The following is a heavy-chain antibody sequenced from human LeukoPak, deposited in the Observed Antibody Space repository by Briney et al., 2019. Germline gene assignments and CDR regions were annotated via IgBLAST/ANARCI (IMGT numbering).Heavy chain of an antibody. CDR1: GFTFNSYT. J-gene: IGHJ6*04. CDR2: VSKSSDYI. CDR3: AREEDSRAIRTSDGLDV. V-gene: IGHV3-21*01. D-gene: IGHD3-22*01. Sequence: PGGSLRLSCAASGFTFNSYTMNWVRQAPGKGLEWVSCVSKSSDYIYYAGSVRGRFTISRDNAKNSVYLEMNSLRAEDTGVYYCAREEDSRAIRTSDGLDVWGEGTTVTVSP.